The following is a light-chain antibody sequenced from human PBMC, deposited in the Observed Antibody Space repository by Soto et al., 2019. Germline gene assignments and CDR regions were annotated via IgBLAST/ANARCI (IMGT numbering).Light chain of an antibody. CDR2: GAS. J-gene: IGKJ1*01. V-gene: IGKV3-15*01. Sequence: DIVMTQSPVTLSVSPGDRATLSCRASQSVGHNLAWFQEKPGQAPRLLIYGASAGATGIPDRYSGSGFGTEFTRTIRSLQSEDWAVYDCQKYNNGPRTFGRGPKVEMK. CDR3: QKYNNGPRT. CDR1: QSVGHN.